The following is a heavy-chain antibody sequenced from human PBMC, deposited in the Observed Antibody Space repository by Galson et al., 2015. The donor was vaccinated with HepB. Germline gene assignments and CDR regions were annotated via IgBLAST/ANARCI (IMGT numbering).Heavy chain of an antibody. CDR1: GFAFDTHA. D-gene: IGHD5-18*01. J-gene: IGHJ5*01. V-gene: IGHV3-23*01. CDR3: AKGYGLFDS. Sequence: SLRLSCAASGFAFDTHAMSWVRQAPGRGLEWISGMSGHGDSTFYADSVKGRFTVSRDNSNNMLYLQMNSLRAEDAGLYFCAKGYGLFDSWGQGILVTVSS. CDR2: MSGHGDST.